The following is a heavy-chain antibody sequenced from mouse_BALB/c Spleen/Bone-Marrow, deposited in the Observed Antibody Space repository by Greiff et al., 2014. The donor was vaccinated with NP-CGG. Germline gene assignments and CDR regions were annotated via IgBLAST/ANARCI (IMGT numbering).Heavy chain of an antibody. J-gene: IGHJ2*01. V-gene: IGHV1-5*01. Sequence: VQLQQSGTVLARPGAAVKMSCKASGYTFSNYWMHWVKQRPGQGLEWIGTIYPGNSDTTYSQKFKGKAKLTAVTSTSTAYMELSSLTNEDSAVYYCTTLARNDFDYWGQGTTLTVSS. CDR3: TTLARNDFDY. CDR1: GYTFSNYW. CDR2: IYPGNSDT.